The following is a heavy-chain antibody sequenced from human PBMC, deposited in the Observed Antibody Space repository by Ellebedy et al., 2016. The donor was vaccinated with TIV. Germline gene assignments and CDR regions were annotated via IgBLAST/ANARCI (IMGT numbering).Heavy chain of an antibody. CDR3: ARVHAYYYYYMDV. CDR1: GYTFTGYY. CDR2: INPNSGGT. Sequence: ASVKVSCXASGYTFTGYYMHWVRQAPGQGLEWMGWINPNSGGTNYAQKFQGRVTMTRDTSISTAYMELSRLRSDDTAVYYCARVHAYYYYYMDVWGKGTTVTVSS. J-gene: IGHJ6*03. V-gene: IGHV1-2*02.